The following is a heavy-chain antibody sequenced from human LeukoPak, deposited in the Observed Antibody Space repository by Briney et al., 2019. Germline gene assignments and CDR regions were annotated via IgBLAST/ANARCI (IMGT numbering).Heavy chain of an antibody. CDR2: IKQDGSEK. Sequence: AGGSLRLSCAASGFTFSSYWMNWVRQAPGKGLEWVANIKQDGSEKFYADSVKGRFTISRDNAKNSLYLQMNSLRAEDTAVYYCAREGVTDFDYWGQGTLVTVSS. D-gene: IGHD2-21*02. V-gene: IGHV3-7*01. J-gene: IGHJ4*02. CDR1: GFTFSSYW. CDR3: AREGVTDFDY.